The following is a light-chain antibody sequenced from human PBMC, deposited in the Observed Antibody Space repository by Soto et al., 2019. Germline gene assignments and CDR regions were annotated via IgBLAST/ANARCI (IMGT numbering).Light chain of an antibody. J-gene: IGKJ4*01. V-gene: IGKV3-11*01. Sequence: EIVLTQSPATLSTSPGARATLSCRASQSVSTYLAWYQQKPGQAPRLLIFDASNRASGIPSRFSGSGSGTNFTLTISRLEPEDFAVYFCQQRSHWPPLTFGGGTKVEIK. CDR3: QQRSHWPPLT. CDR2: DAS. CDR1: QSVSTY.